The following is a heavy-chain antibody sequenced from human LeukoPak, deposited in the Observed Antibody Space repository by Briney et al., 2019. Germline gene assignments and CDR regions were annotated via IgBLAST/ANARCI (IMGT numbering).Heavy chain of an antibody. J-gene: IGHJ4*02. CDR1: GYTFTSYA. Sequence: GASVKVSCKASGYTFTSYAISWVRQAPGQGLEWMGGIIPIFGTANYAQKFQGRVTITADESTSTAYMELSSLRSEDTAVYYCARVYCSGGSCYSWTGEGPYFDYWGQGTLVTVSS. D-gene: IGHD2-15*01. V-gene: IGHV1-69*13. CDR3: ARVYCSGGSCYSWTGEGPYFDY. CDR2: IIPIFGTA.